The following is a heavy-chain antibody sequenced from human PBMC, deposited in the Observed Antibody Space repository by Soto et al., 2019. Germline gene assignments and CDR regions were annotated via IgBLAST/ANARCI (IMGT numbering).Heavy chain of an antibody. Sequence: EVQVLDSGGGLVQPGGYLRLSCAASGFTFNNYAMNWVRQAPGKGLWWVATISATGGSTYYAESVKCRLTISRDNSKNTLYLQMNGLRVEDTAVYYCAKDGLAGNFDYWGQGTQVTVSS. CDR3: AKDGLAGNFDY. J-gene: IGHJ4*02. V-gene: IGHV3-23*01. CDR1: GFTFNNYA. CDR2: ISATGGST.